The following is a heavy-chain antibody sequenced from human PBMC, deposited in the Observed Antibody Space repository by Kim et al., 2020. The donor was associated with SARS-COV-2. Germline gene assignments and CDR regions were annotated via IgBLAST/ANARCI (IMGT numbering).Heavy chain of an antibody. D-gene: IGHD5-12*01. CDR1: GFTLSSYA. Sequence: GGSLRLSCAASGFTLSSYAMSWVRQAPGKGLEWVSAISGSGGSTYYADSVKGRFTISRDNSKNTLYLQMNSLRAEDTAVYYCAKVDGYNYGGRHYGVDVWGQGTTVTVSS. V-gene: IGHV3-23*01. CDR3: AKVDGYNYGGRHYGVDV. J-gene: IGHJ6*02. CDR2: ISGSGGST.